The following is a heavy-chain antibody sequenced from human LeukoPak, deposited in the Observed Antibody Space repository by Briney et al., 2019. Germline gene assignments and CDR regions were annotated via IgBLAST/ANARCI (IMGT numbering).Heavy chain of an antibody. CDR3: TTDGGRYCGGDCSFDY. CDR1: GFTFSNAW. J-gene: IGHJ4*02. V-gene: IGHV3-15*01. CDR2: IKSKSNGGTT. Sequence: PGGSLRLSCAASGFTFSNAWMSWVRQAPGKGLEWVGRIKSKSNGGTTDYAAPVKGRFTISRDDSKTTLYLQMNSLKTEDTAVYYCTTDGGRYCGGDCSFDYWGQGTLVTVSS. D-gene: IGHD2-21*02.